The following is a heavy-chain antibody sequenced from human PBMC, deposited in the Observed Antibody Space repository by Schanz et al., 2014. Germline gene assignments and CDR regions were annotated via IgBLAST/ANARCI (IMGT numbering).Heavy chain of an antibody. J-gene: IGHJ4*02. D-gene: IGHD3-3*01. CDR1: GFTFSNYT. CDR3: AATTILAD. Sequence: EVQLVESGGGLVKPGGSLRLSCAASGFTFSNYTMYWVRQAPGKGLEWVSSITSTSRYIYYADSVKGRFTISRDNAKSSLYLQMNSLRDEDTAVYYCAATTILADWGQGTLVAVSS. V-gene: IGHV3-21*02. CDR2: ITSTSRYI.